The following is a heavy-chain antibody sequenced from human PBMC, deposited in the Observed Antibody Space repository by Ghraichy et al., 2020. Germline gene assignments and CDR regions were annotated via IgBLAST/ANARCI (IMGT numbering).Heavy chain of an antibody. CDR3: ARHVKRQQLEVPYYYYYYMDV. CDR2: IYYSGST. CDR1: GGSISSSSYY. Sequence: SETLSLTCTVSGGSISSSSYYWGWIRQPPGKGLEWIGSIYYSGSTYYNPSLKSRVTISVDTSKNQFSLKLSSVTAADTAVYYCARHVKRQQLEVPYYYYYYMDVWGKGTTVTVSS. V-gene: IGHV4-39*01. J-gene: IGHJ6*03. D-gene: IGHD6-13*01.